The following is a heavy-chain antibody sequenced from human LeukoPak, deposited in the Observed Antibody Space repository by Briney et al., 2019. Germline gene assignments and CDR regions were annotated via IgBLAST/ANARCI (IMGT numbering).Heavy chain of an antibody. Sequence: GGSLRLSCAASGFTFSSYAMNWVRQAPGKGLEWVSPITTGSSYIYYADSVRGRFTISRDNAKNLLHLQMNNLRAEDTAVYYCVRDPAAAGTVWFDPWGQGTLVTVSS. CDR3: VRDPAAAGTVWFDP. CDR1: GFTFSSYA. J-gene: IGHJ5*02. CDR2: ITTGSSYI. D-gene: IGHD6-13*01. V-gene: IGHV3-21*01.